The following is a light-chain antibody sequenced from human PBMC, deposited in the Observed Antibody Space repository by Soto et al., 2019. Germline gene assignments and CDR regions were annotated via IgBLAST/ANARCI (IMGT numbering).Light chain of an antibody. CDR2: KAS. V-gene: IGKV1-5*03. J-gene: IGKJ5*01. CDR1: QSIDTW. Sequence: DTQMTQAPSTLSASVGDRYTITCLASQSIDTWVAWHKQIQGRXPKXXIYKASNLESGVPSRFSGSGSGTDLTISISCLQSEDCETDDCQQFKNYPITFGQGTRLEIK. CDR3: QQFKNYPIT.